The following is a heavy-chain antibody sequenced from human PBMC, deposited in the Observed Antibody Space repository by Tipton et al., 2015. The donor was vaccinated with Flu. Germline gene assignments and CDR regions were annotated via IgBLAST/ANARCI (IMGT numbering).Heavy chain of an antibody. CDR3: AWLLREYGLGRGSFDY. Sequence: LRLSCTVSAYSISSGYYWGWIRQPPGKGLEWIGSIYHSGSTYYNPSLKSRVTMSIDTSKNQFSLKLSSVTAADTAVYYCAWLLREYGLGRGSFDYWGQGTLVTVSS. J-gene: IGHJ4*02. CDR1: AYSISSGYY. CDR2: IYHSGST. D-gene: IGHD3-10*01. V-gene: IGHV4-38-2*02.